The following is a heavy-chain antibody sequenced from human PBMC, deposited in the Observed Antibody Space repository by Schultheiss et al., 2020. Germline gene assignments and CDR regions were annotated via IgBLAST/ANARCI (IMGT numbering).Heavy chain of an antibody. J-gene: IGHJ4*02. CDR1: GGSISSYY. V-gene: IGHV4-34*01. Sequence: SETLSLTCTVSGGSISSYYWGWIRQPPGKGLEWIGEINHSGSTNYNPSLKSRVTISVDTSKNQFSLKLSSVTAADTAVYYCARHGGSYSFDYWGRGTLVTVSS. CDR2: INHSGST. CDR3: ARHGGSYSFDY. D-gene: IGHD1-26*01.